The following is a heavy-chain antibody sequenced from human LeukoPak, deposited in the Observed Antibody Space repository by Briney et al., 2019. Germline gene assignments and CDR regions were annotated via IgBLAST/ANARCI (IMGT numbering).Heavy chain of an antibody. CDR3: ARGWGYFDY. J-gene: IGHJ4*02. CDR2: IYYSGST. CDR1: GXSISSRSYY. V-gene: IGHV4-61*05. Sequence: PSETLSLTCTVSGXSISSRSYYWGWVRQPPGKGLEWIGYIYYSGSTNYSPSLKSRVTISVDTSNNQFSLKLSSVTAADTAVYYCARGWGYFDYWGQGTLVTVSS. D-gene: IGHD7-27*01.